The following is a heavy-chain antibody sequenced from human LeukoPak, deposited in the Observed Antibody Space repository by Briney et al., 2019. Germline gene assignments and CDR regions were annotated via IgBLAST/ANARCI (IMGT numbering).Heavy chain of an antibody. D-gene: IGHD3-22*01. V-gene: IGHV3-23*01. CDR2: ISGAGASR. J-gene: IGHJ5*01. Sequence: GGSLRLSCRGSGFTFSSYAMNWVRQAPGSGLEWVSGISGAGASRHYADSVKGRFIISRDNAETTVYLQMNSLRVEDGAIYYCAREMIRGGHPLRYFDSWGHGALVTVSS. CDR1: GFTFSSYA. CDR3: AREMIRGGHPLRYFDS.